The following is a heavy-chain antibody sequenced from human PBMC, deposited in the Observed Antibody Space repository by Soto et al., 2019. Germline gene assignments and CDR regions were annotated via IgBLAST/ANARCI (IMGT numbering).Heavy chain of an antibody. D-gene: IGHD6-13*01. CDR1: GFTFSSYA. J-gene: IGHJ6*02. CDR2: ISGSGGST. CDR3: AKSIAAASYPNYYGMDV. Sequence: EVQLLESGGGLVQPGGSLRLSCAASGFTFSSYAMSWVRQAPGKGLEWVSAISGSGGSTYYADSVKGRFTISRDNSKNTLYLQMNSLRAEDTAVYYYAKSIAAASYPNYYGMDVWGQGTTVTVSS. V-gene: IGHV3-23*01.